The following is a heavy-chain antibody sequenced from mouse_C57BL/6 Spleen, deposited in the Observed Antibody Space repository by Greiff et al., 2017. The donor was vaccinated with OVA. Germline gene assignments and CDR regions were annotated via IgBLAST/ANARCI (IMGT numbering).Heavy chain of an antibody. D-gene: IGHD1-1*01. J-gene: IGHJ2*01. CDR2: IYWDDDK. Sequence: QVTLKECGPGILQSSQSLSLTCSFSGFSLSTSGMGVSWIRQPSGQGLEWLAHIYWDDDKCYNPSLKRRLTISQEPSRNQVFLKITSVDTADTATYYCARRPIYYYGSYYFDYWGKGTTLTVSS. CDR1: GFSLSTSGMG. V-gene: IGHV8-12*01. CDR3: ARRPIYYYGSYYFDY.